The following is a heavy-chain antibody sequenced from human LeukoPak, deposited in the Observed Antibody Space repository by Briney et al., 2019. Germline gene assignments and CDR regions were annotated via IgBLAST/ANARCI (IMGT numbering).Heavy chain of an antibody. V-gene: IGHV3-48*01. J-gene: IGHJ6*02. CDR2: ISSSSSTI. D-gene: IGHD2/OR15-2a*01. CDR3: ARDPPVNYGMDV. CDR1: GFTFSSYS. Sequence: PGGSLRLSCAASGFTFSSYSMNWVRQAPGKGLEWVSYISSSSSTIYYADSVKGRFTISRDNAKNPLYLQMNSLRAEDTAVYYCARDPPVNYGMDVWGQGTTVTVSS.